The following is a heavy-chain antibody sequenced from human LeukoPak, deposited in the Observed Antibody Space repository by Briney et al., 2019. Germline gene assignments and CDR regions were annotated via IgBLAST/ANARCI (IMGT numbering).Heavy chain of an antibody. V-gene: IGHV1-18*04. Sequence: ASVKVSCKASGYTFTGYYMHWVRQAPGQGLEWMGWISACNGNSNYAQKFQGRVTMTTDTSTSTGYMELRSLRSDDTAVYYCARVHSYCSSTSCLDYWGQGTLVTVSS. CDR1: GYTFTGYY. D-gene: IGHD2-2*01. CDR2: ISACNGNS. CDR3: ARVHSYCSSTSCLDY. J-gene: IGHJ4*02.